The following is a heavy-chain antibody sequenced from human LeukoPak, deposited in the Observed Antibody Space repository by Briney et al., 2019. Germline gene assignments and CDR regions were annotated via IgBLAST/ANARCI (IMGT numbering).Heavy chain of an antibody. V-gene: IGHV3-23*01. CDR3: AKDRSFCGGDCPFDY. J-gene: IGHJ4*02. CDR2: ISGSGGST. CDR1: GFTFGSYA. D-gene: IGHD2-21*02. Sequence: GGSLRLSWAASGFTFGSYAMSWVGQAPGGGLEWVSAISGSGGSTYYADSVKGQFTISRDNPKSTQYLQMNSLRAEDPAVNYCAKDRSFCGGDCPFDYWRQGTLVTLPS.